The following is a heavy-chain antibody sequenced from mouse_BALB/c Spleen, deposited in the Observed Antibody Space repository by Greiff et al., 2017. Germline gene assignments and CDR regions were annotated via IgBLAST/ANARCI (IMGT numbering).Heavy chain of an antibody. CDR3: ARLDSSPYAMDY. J-gene: IGHJ4*01. CDR1: GYAFSSYW. Sequence: VQLQQSGAELVRPGSSVKISCKASGYAFSSYWMNWVKQRPGQGLEWIGQIYPGDGDTNYNGKFKGKATLTADKSSSTAYMQLSSLTSEDSAVYFCARLDSSPYAMDYWGQGTSVTVSS. CDR2: IYPGDGDT. D-gene: IGHD3-2*01. V-gene: IGHV1-80*01.